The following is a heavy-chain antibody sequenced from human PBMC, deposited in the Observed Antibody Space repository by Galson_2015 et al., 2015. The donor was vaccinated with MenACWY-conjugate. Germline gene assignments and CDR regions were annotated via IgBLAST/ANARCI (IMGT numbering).Heavy chain of an antibody. Sequence: SLRLSCAASGFTFSSYAMSWVRQTPGKGLEWVSAISGSGGSTYYADSVKGRLTVSRDNSKNTLYLQMNSLRAEDTAVYYCARLWIQLFFGCLDYWGQGTLVTVSS. D-gene: IGHD5-18*01. CDR2: ISGSGGST. J-gene: IGHJ4*02. CDR3: ARLWIQLFFGCLDY. V-gene: IGHV3-23*01. CDR1: GFTFSSYA.